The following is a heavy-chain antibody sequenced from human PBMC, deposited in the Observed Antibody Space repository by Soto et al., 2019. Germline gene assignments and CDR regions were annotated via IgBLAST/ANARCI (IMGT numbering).Heavy chain of an antibody. CDR1: GFTFSGSA. D-gene: IGHD2-15*01. J-gene: IGHJ6*02. CDR3: TRPQATVVAEYYYYYGMDV. CDR2: IRSKANSYAT. Sequence: GGSLRLSCAASGFTFSGSAMHWVRQASGKGLEWVGRIRSKANSYATAYAASVKGRFTISRDDSKNTAYLQMNSLKTEDTAVYYCTRPQATVVAEYYYYYGMDVWGQGTTVTVSS. V-gene: IGHV3-73*01.